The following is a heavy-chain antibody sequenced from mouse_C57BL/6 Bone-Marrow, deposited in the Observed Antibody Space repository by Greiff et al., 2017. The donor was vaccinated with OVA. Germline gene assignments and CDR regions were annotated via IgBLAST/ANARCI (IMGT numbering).Heavy chain of an antibody. J-gene: IGHJ3*01. V-gene: IGHV5-17*01. D-gene: IGHD1-1*01. Sequence: EVKLMESGGGLVKPGGSLKLSCAASGFTFSDYGMHWVRQAPEKGLEWVAYISSGSSTIYYADTVKGRFTISRDNAKNTLFLQMTSLRSEDTAMYYCARPNFSYYYGSSYWFAYWGQGTLVTVSA. CDR2: ISSGSSTI. CDR3: ARPNFSYYYGSSYWFAY. CDR1: GFTFSDYG.